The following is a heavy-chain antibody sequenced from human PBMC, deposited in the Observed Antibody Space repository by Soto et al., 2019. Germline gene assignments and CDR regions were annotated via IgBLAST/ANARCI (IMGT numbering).Heavy chain of an antibody. CDR3: IRDIKGNMEV. Sequence: VGSLSLPCAASGFPFSSHWIHWVRQAPGKGLVWVSRINSDGSSTSYADSVKGRFTISRDNAKNTLYLQMNSLRAVDTAVYYCIRDIKGNMEVLVKGNTVTGSS. CDR1: GFPFSSHW. J-gene: IGHJ6*03. CDR2: INSDGSST. V-gene: IGHV3-74*01.